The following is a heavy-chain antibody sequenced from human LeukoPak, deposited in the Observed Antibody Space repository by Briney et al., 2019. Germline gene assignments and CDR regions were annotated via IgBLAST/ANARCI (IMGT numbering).Heavy chain of an antibody. D-gene: IGHD3-9*01. CDR3: ARDRRDILTGPQSSDAFDI. Sequence: ASVKVSCKASGYTFTSYGISWVRQASGQGLEWMGWISVYNGNTNYAQKLQGRVTLTTDTSTSTAYMELRSLRSDDTAVYYCARDRRDILTGPQSSDAFDIWGQGTMVTVSS. V-gene: IGHV1-18*01. CDR2: ISVYNGNT. J-gene: IGHJ3*02. CDR1: GYTFTSYG.